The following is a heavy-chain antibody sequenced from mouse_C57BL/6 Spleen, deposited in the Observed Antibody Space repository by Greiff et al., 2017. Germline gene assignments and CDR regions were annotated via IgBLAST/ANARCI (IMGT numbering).Heavy chain of an antibody. J-gene: IGHJ3*01. CDR2: IYPGDGDT. D-gene: IGHD4-1*01. CDR1: GYAFSSYW. CDR3: ARGAGTSFAC. Sequence: VKLVESGAELVQPGASVKISCKASGYAFSSYWMNWVKQRPGKGLEWIGQIYPGDGDTNYNGKFKGKATLTAEKSSSTAYMQLSSLTSEDSAVYFCARGAGTSFACWGQGTLVTVSA. V-gene: IGHV1-80*01.